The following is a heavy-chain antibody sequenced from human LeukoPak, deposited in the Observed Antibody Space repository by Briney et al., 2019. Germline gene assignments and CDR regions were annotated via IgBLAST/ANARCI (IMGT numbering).Heavy chain of an antibody. CDR3: ARNKPDGYWVDH. V-gene: IGHV3-48*02. Sequence: RGSPCPSRAVSGFDSSPLMVTSVGQAPGKGLEWLSYISDKSNAIYYADSVKGRFTISRDNAKNTLYLHMNSLRDEDTAVYYCARNKPDGYWVDHWGQVTLVTVSS. J-gene: IGHJ5*02. CDR1: GFDSSPLM. CDR2: ISDKSNAI. D-gene: IGHD3-22*01.